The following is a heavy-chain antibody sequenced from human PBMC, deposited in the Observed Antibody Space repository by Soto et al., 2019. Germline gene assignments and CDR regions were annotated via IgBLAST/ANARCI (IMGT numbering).Heavy chain of an antibody. Sequence: ASVKVSCKASGGTFSSYAISWVRQAPGQGLEWMGGIIPIFGTANYAQKFQGRVTITADESTSTAYMELSSLRSEDTAVYYCARGRGPRYYYYGMDVWGQGTTVTVSS. J-gene: IGHJ6*02. D-gene: IGHD3-10*01. CDR2: IIPIFGTA. V-gene: IGHV1-69*13. CDR3: ARGRGPRYYYYGMDV. CDR1: GGTFSSYA.